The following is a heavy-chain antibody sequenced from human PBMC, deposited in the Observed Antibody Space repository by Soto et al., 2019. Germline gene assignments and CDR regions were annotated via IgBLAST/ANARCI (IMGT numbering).Heavy chain of an antibody. CDR3: AKTPFYYYGSGSYYNDY. D-gene: IGHD3-10*01. CDR2: ISGSGGST. J-gene: IGHJ4*02. Sequence: GGSLRLSCAASGFTFSSYAMSWVRQAPGKGLEWVSAISGSGGSTYYADSVKGRFTISRDNSKNTLYLQMNSLRAEDTAVYYCAKTPFYYYGSGSYYNDYWGQGTLGTVSS. CDR1: GFTFSSYA. V-gene: IGHV3-23*01.